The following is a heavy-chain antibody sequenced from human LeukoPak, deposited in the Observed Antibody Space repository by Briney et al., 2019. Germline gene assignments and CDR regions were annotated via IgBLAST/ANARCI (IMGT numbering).Heavy chain of an antibody. CDR3: ARSSRRGYCGSTSCWTWFDP. Sequence: PSETLSLTCTVSGGSISSYYWSWIRQPPGKGLEWIGYIYYSGSTNYNPSLKSRVTISVDTSKNQFSLKLSSVTAADTAVYYCARSSRRGYCGSTSCWTWFDPWGQGTLVTVSS. CDR2: IYYSGST. CDR1: GGSISSYY. D-gene: IGHD2-2*01. J-gene: IGHJ5*02. V-gene: IGHV4-59*08.